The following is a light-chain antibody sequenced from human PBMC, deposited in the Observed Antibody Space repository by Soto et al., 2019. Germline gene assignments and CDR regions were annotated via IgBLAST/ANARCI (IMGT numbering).Light chain of an antibody. V-gene: IGKV1-5*01. CDR3: QQYNSYSGT. CDR2: DAS. CDR1: QSISSW. J-gene: IGKJ1*01. Sequence: DIQMTQYPSTLSASVGDRFTITCRASQSISSWLAWYQQKPGKAPKLLIYDASSLESGVPSRFSGSGSGTEFTLTISSLQPDDFATYYCQQYNSYSGTVGRVTQVDIK.